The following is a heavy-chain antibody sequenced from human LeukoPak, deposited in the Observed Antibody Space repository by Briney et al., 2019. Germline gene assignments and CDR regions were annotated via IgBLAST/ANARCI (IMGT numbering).Heavy chain of an antibody. D-gene: IGHD3-22*01. CDR2: IIPIFGTA. CDR3: ASARGYYYDSSGYYF. V-gene: IGHV1-69*13. J-gene: IGHJ4*02. CDR1: GGTFSSYA. Sequence: PVASVKVSCKASGGTFSSYAISWVRQAPGQGLEWMGGIIPIFGTANYAQKFQGRVTITADESTSTAYMELSSLRSEDTAVYYCASARGYYYDSSGYYFGGQGTLVTVSS.